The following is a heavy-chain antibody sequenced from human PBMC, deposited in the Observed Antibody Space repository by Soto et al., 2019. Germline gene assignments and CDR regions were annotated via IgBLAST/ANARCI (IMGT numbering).Heavy chain of an antibody. CDR2: ISDYNGNT. CDR1: GYNFTSYG. J-gene: IGHJ2*01. D-gene: IGHD1-26*01. Sequence: QVQLVQSGAEVKKPGASVKVSCKASGYNFTSYGISWVRQAPGQGLEWMGWISDYNGNTNYAQKLQGRVTITTDTSTSKAYMELRSLRSDDTAVYYCAIYAPGGSSPRYFDLWGRGTLVTVSS. V-gene: IGHV1-18*01. CDR3: AIYAPGGSSPRYFDL.